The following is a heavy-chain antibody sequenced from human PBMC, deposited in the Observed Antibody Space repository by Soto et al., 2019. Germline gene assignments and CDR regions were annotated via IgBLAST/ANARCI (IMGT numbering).Heavy chain of an antibody. CDR3: ARGGEPIDY. Sequence: QVQLVKSGAEEKKPGASVKVSCKASGYTFSNYAMHWVRQAPGQRLEWMGWINAGNGNRKYSQKFQGRVTITRDTSASTAYMELSSLRSEDTAVYYCARGGEPIDYWGQGTLVTVSS. CDR1: GYTFSNYA. J-gene: IGHJ4*02. V-gene: IGHV1-3*05. CDR2: INAGNGNR. D-gene: IGHD2-21*01.